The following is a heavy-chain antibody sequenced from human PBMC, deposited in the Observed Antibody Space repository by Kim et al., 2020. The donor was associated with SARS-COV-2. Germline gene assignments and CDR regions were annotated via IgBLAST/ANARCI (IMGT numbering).Heavy chain of an antibody. CDR3: ATDHCATTSCLGD. D-gene: IGHD2-2*01. V-gene: IGHV3-33*01. Sequence: YYADSVKGRFTISRDISRSTLYLQMNSLRADDTAVYYCATDHCATTSCLGDWGQGTLFTVSS. J-gene: IGHJ4*02.